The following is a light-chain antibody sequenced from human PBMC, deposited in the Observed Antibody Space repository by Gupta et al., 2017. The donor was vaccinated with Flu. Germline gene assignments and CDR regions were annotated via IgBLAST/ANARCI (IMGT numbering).Light chain of an antibody. V-gene: IGLV3-21*02. J-gene: IGLJ3*02. CDR1: ECRCHS. Sequence: GRNECRCHSVHWYQQNPGQSPVLVVYDDTDRPSGIPNRISGSKSGNTATLTIDRVEGGDEADYFCQLWDTTSDHPVFGGGTKLTVL. CDR2: DDT. CDR3: QLWDTTSDHPV.